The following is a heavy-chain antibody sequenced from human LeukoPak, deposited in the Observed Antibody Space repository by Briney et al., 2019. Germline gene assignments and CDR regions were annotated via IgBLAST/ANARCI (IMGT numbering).Heavy chain of an antibody. J-gene: IGHJ4*02. CDR3: ARHLNRWYTFDY. Sequence: SETLSLTCSVSGGSISKFVWNWIRQPPGKGLEWIGYMSYTGDTTYSPSFGNRVTISVDTPKKQISLNLTSVTAADTAVYYCARHLNRWYTFDYWGQGTLATVSS. CDR2: MSYTGDT. CDR1: GGSISKFV. D-gene: IGHD2-15*01. V-gene: IGHV4-59*08.